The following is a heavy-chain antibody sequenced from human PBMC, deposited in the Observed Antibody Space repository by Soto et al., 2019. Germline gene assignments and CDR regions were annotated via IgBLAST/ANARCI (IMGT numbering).Heavy chain of an antibody. CDR2: IIPIFGTA. CDR1: GGTFSSCA. D-gene: IGHD3-16*02. J-gene: IGHJ4*02. Sequence: GASVKVSCKASGGTFSSCAISWVRQAPGQGLEWMGGIIPIFGTANYAQKFQGRVTITADESTSTAYMELSSLRSEDTAVYYCANKYVWGSYRTSYFDYWGQATLGTVSS. V-gene: IGHV1-69*13. CDR3: ANKYVWGSYRTSYFDY.